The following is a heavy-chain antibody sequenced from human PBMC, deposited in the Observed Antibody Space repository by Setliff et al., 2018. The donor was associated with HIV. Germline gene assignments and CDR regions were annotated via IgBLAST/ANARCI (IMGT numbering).Heavy chain of an antibody. CDR2: ISYDGSNK. J-gene: IGHJ4*02. CDR3: AKEGRDTTAFDH. CDR1: GFTFSSYG. D-gene: IGHD1-1*01. V-gene: IGHV3-30*18. Sequence: HPGGSLRLSCAASGFTFSSYGMHWVRQAPGKGLEWVAVISYDGSNKYYADSVKGRFTSSRDNSKNTLYLQMSGLRPEDTAFYFCAKEGRDTTAFDHWGQGTLVTVSS.